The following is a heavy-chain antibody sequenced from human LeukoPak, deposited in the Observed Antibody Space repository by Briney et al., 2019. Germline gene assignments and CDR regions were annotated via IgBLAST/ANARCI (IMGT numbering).Heavy chain of an antibody. D-gene: IGHD2-2*01. Sequence: GGSLRLSCAASGFAFSGYGMHWVGQAPGKGLEGVAVIWYDGNNKYYEDSVKGRFTISRDNSKNTLYLQMNSLRAEDTAVYYCARDCRFGSTTCHDYWGQGTLVTVSS. V-gene: IGHV3-33*01. CDR1: GFAFSGYG. J-gene: IGHJ4*02. CDR2: IWYDGNNK. CDR3: ARDCRFGSTTCHDY.